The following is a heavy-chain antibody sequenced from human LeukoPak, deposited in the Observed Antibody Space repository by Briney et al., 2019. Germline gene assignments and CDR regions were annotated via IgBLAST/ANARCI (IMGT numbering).Heavy chain of an antibody. J-gene: IGHJ4*02. CDR2: IKQDGSEK. CDR1: GFTFSTYW. CDR3: ARDFNPAGYSSGWSTCAY. Sequence: RGSLRLSCAASGFTFSTYWMSWVRQAPGKGLEWVANIKQDGSEKYYVDSVKGRFTISRDNAKNSLYLQMSYLRAEDTAVYYCARDFNPAGYSSGWSTCAYWGQGTLVTVSS. V-gene: IGHV3-7*05. D-gene: IGHD6-19*01.